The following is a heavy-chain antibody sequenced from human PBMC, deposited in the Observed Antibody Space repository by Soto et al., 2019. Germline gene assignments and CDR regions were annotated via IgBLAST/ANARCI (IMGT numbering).Heavy chain of an antibody. D-gene: IGHD6-13*01. Sequence: ASVKVSCKASGYTFTSYDINWVRQATGQGLKWMGWMNPNSGNTGYAQKFQGRVTMTRNTSISTAYMELSSLRSEDTAVYYCARGPQAAGYYYYYMDVWGKGTTVTVSS. J-gene: IGHJ6*03. V-gene: IGHV1-8*01. CDR1: GYTFTSYD. CDR2: MNPNSGNT. CDR3: ARGPQAAGYYYYYMDV.